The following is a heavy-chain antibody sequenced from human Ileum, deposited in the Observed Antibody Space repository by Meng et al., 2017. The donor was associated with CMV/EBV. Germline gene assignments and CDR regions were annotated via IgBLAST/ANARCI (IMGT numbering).Heavy chain of an antibody. Sequence: QVQLEQSVAEVKKPGASVKVSCQASGYTFSAYSMHWVRQAPGQGLEWMGRINPINGATNYAQKFQGRVAMTGDVSINTAYLELSGLTSDDTAVYYCTRQVVLTSQTRDYWGQGTLVTVSS. D-gene: IGHD4/OR15-4a*01. CDR2: INPINGAT. CDR1: GYTFSAYS. J-gene: IGHJ4*02. CDR3: TRQVVLTSQTRDY. V-gene: IGHV1-2*06.